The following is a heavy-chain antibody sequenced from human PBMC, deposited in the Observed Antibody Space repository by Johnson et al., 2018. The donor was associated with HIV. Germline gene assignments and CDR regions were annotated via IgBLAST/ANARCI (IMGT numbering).Heavy chain of an antibody. CDR2: ITYDGSNK. D-gene: IGHD1-26*01. Sequence: QVQLVESGGGVVQPGWPLRLSCAASGFTFSSYAMHWVRQAPGQGLEWVAVITYDGSNKYYADSVKGRFTISRDNSKNTLFLQMNSLRDEDTAVYYCAREGGITTGDACDIWGQGTMVTASS. CDR3: AREGGITTGDACDI. CDR1: GFTFSSYA. V-gene: IGHV3-30*04. J-gene: IGHJ3*02.